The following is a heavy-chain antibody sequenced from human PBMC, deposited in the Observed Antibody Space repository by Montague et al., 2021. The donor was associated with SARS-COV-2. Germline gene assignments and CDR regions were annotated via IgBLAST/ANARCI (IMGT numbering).Heavy chain of an antibody. D-gene: IGHD1-1*01. Sequence: SETLPLTCTVSGGSISSYYWSWIRQPAGKGLEWIGRIYTSGSTNYNPSLKSRVTMSVDTSKNQFSLKLRSVTAADTAVYFCARDGLERQWWMLGWFDPWGQGTLVTVSS. J-gene: IGHJ5*02. CDR3: ARDGLERQWWMLGWFDP. CDR2: IYTSGST. CDR1: GGSISSYY. V-gene: IGHV4-4*07.